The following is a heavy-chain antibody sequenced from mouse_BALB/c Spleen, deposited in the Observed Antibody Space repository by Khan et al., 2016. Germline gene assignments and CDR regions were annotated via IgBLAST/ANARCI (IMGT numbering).Heavy chain of an antibody. D-gene: IGHD2-4*01. CDR1: GFTFNTNA. CDR2: IRSKSNNYAT. Sequence: EVQLVETGGGLVQPKGSLKLSCAASGFTFNTNAMNWVRQAPGKGLEWVARIRSKSNNYATYYADSVKDRFTISRDDSKSMLYLQMNNLKTEDTAMYYCVRDMITRAYWGQGTLVTVSA. V-gene: IGHV10S3*01. CDR3: VRDMITRAY. J-gene: IGHJ3*01.